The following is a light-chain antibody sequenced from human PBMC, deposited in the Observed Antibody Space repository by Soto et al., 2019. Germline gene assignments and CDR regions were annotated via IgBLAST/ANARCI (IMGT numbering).Light chain of an antibody. V-gene: IGKV1-39*01. CDR3: HQTDSIPET. CDR1: QSISLF. J-gene: IGKJ1*01. CDR2: AAS. Sequence: DIQMPQSPSSLSASVGDTVTITCRASQSISLFLNWYQQKPGKAPKLLIYAASNLHSGVPSRFSGSGSGTDFTLTISSLQPEDFATYYCHQTDSIPETFGQGTKVEIK.